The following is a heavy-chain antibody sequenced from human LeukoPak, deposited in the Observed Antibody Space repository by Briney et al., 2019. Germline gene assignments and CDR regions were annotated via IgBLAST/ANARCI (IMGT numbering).Heavy chain of an antibody. V-gene: IGHV3-7*03. Sequence: GGSLRLSCAVSGFTFSGFWMSWSRQAPGKGLEWVASINSDGSEGYYADVVKGRFTISRGNAKNSLYLQINSLRAEDTAVYYCARRAAEIDYWGQGTLVTVSS. J-gene: IGHJ4*02. D-gene: IGHD6-13*01. CDR2: INSDGSEG. CDR3: ARRAAEIDY. CDR1: GFTFSGFW.